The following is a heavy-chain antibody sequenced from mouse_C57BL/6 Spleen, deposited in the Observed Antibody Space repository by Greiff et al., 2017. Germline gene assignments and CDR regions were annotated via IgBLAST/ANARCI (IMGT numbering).Heavy chain of an antibody. CDR2: IDPETGGT. D-gene: IGHD1-1*01. Sequence: QVQLQQSGAELVRPGASVTLSCKASGYTFTDYEMHWVKQTPVHGLEWIGAIDPETGGTAYNQKFKGKAILTADKSSSTAYMELRSLTSEDSAVYYCTESYYYFDYWGQGTTLTVSS. CDR3: TESYYYFDY. J-gene: IGHJ2*01. V-gene: IGHV1-15*01. CDR1: GYTFTDYE.